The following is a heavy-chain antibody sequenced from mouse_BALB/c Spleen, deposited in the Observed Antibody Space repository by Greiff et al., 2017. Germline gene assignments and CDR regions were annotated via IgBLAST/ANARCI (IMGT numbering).Heavy chain of an antibody. V-gene: IGHV5-9-3*01. Sequence: EVHLVESGGGLVKPGGSLKLSCAASGFTFSSYAMSWVRQTPEKRLEWVATISSGGSYTYYPDSVKGRFTISRDNAKNTLYLQMSSLRSEDTAMYYCASLSSMDYWGQGTSVTVSS. CDR2: ISSGGSYT. D-gene: IGHD6-5*01. CDR1: GFTFSSYA. J-gene: IGHJ4*01. CDR3: ASLSSMDY.